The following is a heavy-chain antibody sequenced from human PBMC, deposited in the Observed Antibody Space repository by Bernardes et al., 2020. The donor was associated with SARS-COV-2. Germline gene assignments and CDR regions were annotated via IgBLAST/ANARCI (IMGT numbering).Heavy chain of an antibody. CDR3: AKGGNIAARPGDRFLYYYYGMDV. CDR1: GFTFSSYA. D-gene: IGHD6-6*01. CDR2: ISYDGSNK. V-gene: IGHV3-30*01. Sequence: GGSLRLSCAASGFTFSSYAMHWVRQAPGKGLEWVALISYDGSNKYYADSVKGRFTISRDNSKNTLYLQMNSLRAEDTAVYYCAKGGNIAARPGDRFLYYYYGMDVWGQGTTVTVSS. J-gene: IGHJ6*02.